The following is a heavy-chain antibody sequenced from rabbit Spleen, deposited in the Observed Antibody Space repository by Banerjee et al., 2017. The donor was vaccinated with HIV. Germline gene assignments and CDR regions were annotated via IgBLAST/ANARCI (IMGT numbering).Heavy chain of an antibody. J-gene: IGHJ4*01. CDR2: INTDSGSA. CDR3: ARADYSGYGYGL. Sequence: QSLEESGGDLVKPGASLTLTCTVSGFSLSSYAMSWVRQAPGKGLEWIGYINTDSGSAYYASWAKGRFTITRSTSLNTVTLQLNSLTAADTATYFCARADYSGYGYGLWGPGTLVTVS. V-gene: IGHV1S28*01. CDR1: GFSLSSYA. D-gene: IGHD6-1*01.